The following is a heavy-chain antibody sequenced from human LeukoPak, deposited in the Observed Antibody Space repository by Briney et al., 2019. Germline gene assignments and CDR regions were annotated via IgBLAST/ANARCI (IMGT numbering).Heavy chain of an antibody. CDR1: GFTFSSYA. Sequence: PGGSLRLSCAASGFTFSSYAMHWVRQAPGKGLEWVAIISYDATNKFYADTVKGRFTISRDNSKNTLYLQMNSLRTEDTAVYYCANGDSGSYSFDYWGQGTLVIVSS. J-gene: IGHJ4*02. CDR3: ANGDSGSYSFDY. V-gene: IGHV3-30*18. CDR2: ISYDATNK. D-gene: IGHD1-26*01.